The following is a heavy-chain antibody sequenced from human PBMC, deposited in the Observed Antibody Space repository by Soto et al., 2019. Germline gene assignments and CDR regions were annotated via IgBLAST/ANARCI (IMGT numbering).Heavy chain of an antibody. CDR2: INHSGST. V-gene: IGHV4-34*01. CDR3: ARERSSSWYTITCPDGMDV. CDR1: GGSFSGYY. Sequence: ETLSLTCAVYGGSFSGYYWSWIRQPPGKGLEWIGEINHSGSTNYNPSLKSRVTISVDTSKNQFSLKLSSVTAADTAVYYCARERSSSWYTITCPDGMDVWGQGTTVTVSS. D-gene: IGHD6-13*01. J-gene: IGHJ6*02.